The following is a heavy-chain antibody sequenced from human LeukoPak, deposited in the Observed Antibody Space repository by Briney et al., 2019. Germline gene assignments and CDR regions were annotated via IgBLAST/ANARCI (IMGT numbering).Heavy chain of an antibody. V-gene: IGHV1-2*02. CDR3: ALSACAGVTRAGPGALDH. Sequence: ASVKVSCKASGYTFTDYYILWVRQAPGQGLEWMGWINPSSGVTKYAQKLQGRVTMTTDTSISTAYMELRSLTSDDSALYYCALSACAGVTRAGPGALDHWGQGTLVTVSS. J-gene: IGHJ4*02. D-gene: IGHD4-23*01. CDR2: INPSSGVT. CDR1: GYTFTDYY.